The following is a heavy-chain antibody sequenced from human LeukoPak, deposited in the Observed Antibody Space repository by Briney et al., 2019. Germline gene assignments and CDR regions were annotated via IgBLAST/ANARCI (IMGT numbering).Heavy chain of an antibody. CDR2: IKRKTDDGTT. CDR1: GFTFSNAW. CDR3: AKEGDSGWALKNFDY. Sequence: GGSLRLSCTASGFTFSNAWMSWVRQAPGKGLEWVGRIKRKTDDGTTDYAIPVKGRFTISRDDSKNTLYLQMNSLKTEDTAIYYCAKEGDSGWALKNFDYWGQGTLVTVSS. D-gene: IGHD6-19*01. V-gene: IGHV3-15*01. J-gene: IGHJ4*02.